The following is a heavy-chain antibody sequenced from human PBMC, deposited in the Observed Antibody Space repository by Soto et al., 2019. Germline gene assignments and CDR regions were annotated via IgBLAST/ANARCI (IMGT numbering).Heavy chain of an antibody. V-gene: IGHV1-2*02. J-gene: IGHJ4*02. CDR3: ARGLRGGVGDY. CDR1: GYTFTGYY. CDR2: INPNSGCI. Sequence: QVQLVQSGAEVKKPGASVKVSCKASGYTFTGYYMHWVRQAPGQGLEWMGWINPNSGCINYEQKFQGRGTMTRDTSIRTAYMELSSLRSDDTAVYYCARGLRGGVGDYWGQGTLVTVSS. D-gene: IGHD2-8*01.